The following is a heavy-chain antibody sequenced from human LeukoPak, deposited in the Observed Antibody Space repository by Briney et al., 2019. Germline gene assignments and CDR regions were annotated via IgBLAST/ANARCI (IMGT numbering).Heavy chain of an antibody. CDR2: INHSGST. D-gene: IGHD3-16*01. CDR1: GFTFSSYA. J-gene: IGHJ4*02. CDR3: ARAFWGSGIDY. V-gene: IGHV4-34*01. Sequence: GSLRLSCAASGFTFSSYAMSWIRQPPGKGLEWIGEINHSGSTNYNPSLKSRVTISVDTSKNQFYLKLSSVTAADTAVYYCARAFWGSGIDYWGQGTLVTVSS.